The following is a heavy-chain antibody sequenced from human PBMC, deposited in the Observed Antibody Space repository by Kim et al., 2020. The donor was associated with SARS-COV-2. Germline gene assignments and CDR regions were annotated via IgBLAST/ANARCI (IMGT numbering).Heavy chain of an antibody. CDR1: GFIFNKYW. Sequence: GESLRLSCVASGFIFNKYWMSWVRQAPGKGLEWVAIIHRDGSEEDYIDSVRGRFTISRDDAKSSLSLQMNSLRVDDTGVYYCARDPSFGAVDVWGQGTTV. V-gene: IGHV3-7*01. D-gene: IGHD3-16*01. J-gene: IGHJ6*02. CDR3: ARDPSFGAVDV. CDR2: IHRDGSEE.